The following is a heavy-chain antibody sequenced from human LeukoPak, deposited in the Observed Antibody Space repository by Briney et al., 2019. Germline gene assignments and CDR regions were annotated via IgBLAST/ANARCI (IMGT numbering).Heavy chain of an antibody. D-gene: IGHD3-10*01. J-gene: IGHJ4*02. CDR3: AKLAKYFYGAETFYFFEH. CDR2: ITWNSGSI. Sequence: GGSLRLSCAASGFTFDNYAMYWVRQAPGKGLEWVSGITWNSGSIDYADSVKGRITISRDNANNSLYLQMNSLRVEDTAVYYCAKLAKYFYGAETFYFFEHWGQGTPVTASS. CDR1: GFTFDNYA. V-gene: IGHV3-9*01.